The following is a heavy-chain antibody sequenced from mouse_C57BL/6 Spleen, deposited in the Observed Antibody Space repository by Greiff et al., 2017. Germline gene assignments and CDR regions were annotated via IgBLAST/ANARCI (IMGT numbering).Heavy chain of an antibody. CDR3: ARYYGSSFAWFAY. CDR1: GFNIKDYY. V-gene: IGHV14-2*01. Sequence: DVQLVESGAELVKPGASVKLSCTASGFNIKDYYMHWVKQRTEQGLEWIGRIDPEDGETKYAPKFQGKATITADTSSNTAYLQLSSLTSEDTAVYYCARYYGSSFAWFAYWGQGTLVTVSA. CDR2: IDPEDGET. D-gene: IGHD1-1*01. J-gene: IGHJ3*01.